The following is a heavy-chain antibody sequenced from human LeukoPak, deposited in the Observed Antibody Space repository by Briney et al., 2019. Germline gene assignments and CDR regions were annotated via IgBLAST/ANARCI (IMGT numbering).Heavy chain of an antibody. CDR3: ARGHITMVRGVINEHYFDY. CDR2: ISGSGVST. D-gene: IGHD3-10*01. V-gene: IGHV3-23*01. J-gene: IGHJ4*02. CDR1: GFTFSNFG. Sequence: PGGSLRLSCAASGFTFSNFGMSWVRQAPGKGLEWVSAISGSGVSTYYADSVKGRFTISRDNSKNTLYLQMNSLRAEDTAVYYCARGHITMVRGVINEHYFDYWGQGTLVTVSS.